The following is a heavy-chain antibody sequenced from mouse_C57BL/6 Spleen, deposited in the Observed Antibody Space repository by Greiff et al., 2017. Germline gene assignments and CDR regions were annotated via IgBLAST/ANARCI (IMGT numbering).Heavy chain of an antibody. CDR3: ALLLRSFAY. CDR2: IDPSDSYT. V-gene: IGHV1-69*01. CDR1: GYTFTSYW. Sequence: QVQLQQPGAELVMPGASVKLSCKASGYTFTSYWMHWVKQRPGQGLEWIGEIDPSDSYTNYNQKFKGNSTLTVDKSSSTAYMQLSSLTSEDSAVYYCALLLRSFAYWGQETLGTVSA. J-gene: IGHJ3*01. D-gene: IGHD1-1*01.